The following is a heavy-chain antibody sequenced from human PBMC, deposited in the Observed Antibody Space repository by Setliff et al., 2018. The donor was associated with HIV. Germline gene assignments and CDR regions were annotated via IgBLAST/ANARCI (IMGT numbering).Heavy chain of an antibody. D-gene: IGHD3-10*01. Sequence: SVKVSCKASGGTSNTYAINWVRQAPGQGLEWMGQVNTILDITSYAQKFRGRVTITADESTNTMYMELSSLRSDDTAVYYCAGPRGDEAFDIWGQGTMVTVSS. CDR3: AGPRGDEAFDI. J-gene: IGHJ3*02. CDR1: GGTSNTYA. CDR2: VNTILDIT. V-gene: IGHV1-69*10.